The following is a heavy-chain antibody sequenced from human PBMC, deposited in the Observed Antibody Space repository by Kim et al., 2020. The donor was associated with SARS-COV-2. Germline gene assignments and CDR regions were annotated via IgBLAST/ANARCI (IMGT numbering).Heavy chain of an antibody. D-gene: IGHD6-19*01. J-gene: IGHJ4*02. V-gene: IGHV3-33*01. Sequence: ADSVEGRFTLSRDNSKNTLYLQMNSLRAEDTAVYYCARDRYSSGWYYFDYWGQGTLVTVSS. CDR3: ARDRYSSGWYYFDY.